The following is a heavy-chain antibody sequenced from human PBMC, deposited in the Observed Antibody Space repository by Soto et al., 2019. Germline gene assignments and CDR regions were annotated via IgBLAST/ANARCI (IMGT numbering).Heavy chain of an antibody. CDR3: AKTRGAMIYAISVYGMDV. CDR2: ISGSADST. CDR1: GFTFSSFA. J-gene: IGHJ6*02. V-gene: IGHV3-23*01. Sequence: GGSLRLSCAASGFTFSSFALNWVRQAPGKGLELVSIISGSADSTFYADSVKGRITISRDNSKNMLYLQINSLRAEDTAVYYCAKTRGAMIYAISVYGMDVWGQGTTVTVSS. D-gene: IGHD2-2*01.